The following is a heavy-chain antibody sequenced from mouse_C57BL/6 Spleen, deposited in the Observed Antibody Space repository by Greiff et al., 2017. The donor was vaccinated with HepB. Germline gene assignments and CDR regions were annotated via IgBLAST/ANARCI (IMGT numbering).Heavy chain of an antibody. CDR3: ARLGLRAMDY. D-gene: IGHD2-2*01. CDR1: GFTFSSYG. Sequence: EVQGVESGGDLVKPGGSLKLSCAASGFTFSSYGMSWVRQTPDKRLEWVATISSGGSYTYYPDSVKGRFTISRDNAKNTLYLQMSSLKSEDTAMYYCARLGLRAMDYWGQGTSVTVSS. CDR2: ISSGGSYT. J-gene: IGHJ4*01. V-gene: IGHV5-6*01.